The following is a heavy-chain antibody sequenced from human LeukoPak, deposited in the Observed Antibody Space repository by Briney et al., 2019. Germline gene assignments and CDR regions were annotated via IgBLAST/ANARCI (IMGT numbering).Heavy chain of an antibody. CDR3: AKGVRAVAGNWFDP. Sequence: GSLRLSCAASGFTFNSYALIWVRQAPGKGLEWVSAISDSGGSTYYADSVKGRFTISRDNSKNTLYLQMNSLRAEDTAVYYCAKGVRAVAGNWFDPWGQGTLVTVSS. V-gene: IGHV3-23*01. J-gene: IGHJ5*02. CDR2: ISDSGGST. D-gene: IGHD6-19*01. CDR1: GFTFNSYA.